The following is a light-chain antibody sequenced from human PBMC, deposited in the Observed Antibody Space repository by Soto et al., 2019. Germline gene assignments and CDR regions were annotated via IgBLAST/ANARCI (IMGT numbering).Light chain of an antibody. CDR3: QQYGSSGT. Sequence: DIQMTQSPSTLSASVGDRVTITCRASQSISSWLAWYQQKPGKAPKFLIYDASNLESGVPSRFSGSGSGTDFTLTISRLEPEDFAVYYCQQYGSSGTFGQGTKVDI. CDR2: DAS. CDR1: QSISSW. J-gene: IGKJ1*01. V-gene: IGKV1-5*01.